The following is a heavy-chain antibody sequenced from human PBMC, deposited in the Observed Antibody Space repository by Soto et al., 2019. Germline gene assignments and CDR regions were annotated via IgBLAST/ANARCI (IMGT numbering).Heavy chain of an antibody. V-gene: IGHV1-2*06. Sequence: QVQLVQSGAEVKKPGASVTVSCKASGYTFSDYYLHWVRQAPGQGPEWMGRINPNSGDTKFAQKFQGRVIMTRDTSVRTPLLELKWLKPDDTAVYYCARESGGATATLDYYYFYMDVWGQGTTVTVSS. CDR3: ARESGGATATLDYYYFYMDV. D-gene: IGHD1-26*01. J-gene: IGHJ6*03. CDR2: INPNSGDT. CDR1: GYTFSDYY.